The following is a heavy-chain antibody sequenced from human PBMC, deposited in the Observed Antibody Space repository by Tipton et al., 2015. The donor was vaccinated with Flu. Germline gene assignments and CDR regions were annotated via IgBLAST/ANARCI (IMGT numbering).Heavy chain of an antibody. J-gene: IGHJ4*02. V-gene: IGHV4-34*01. D-gene: IGHD2-2*01. CDR2: INHSGST. CDR3: AREHCTSTSCYGSMDY. Sequence: TLSLTCAVYGGSFSDYYWSWIRQPPGKGLEWIGEINHSGSTNYNPSLKSRVTMSIDTSKNQFFLKLSSVTAADTAVYYCAREHCTSTSCYGSMDYWGQGTLVTVSS. CDR1: GGSFSDYY.